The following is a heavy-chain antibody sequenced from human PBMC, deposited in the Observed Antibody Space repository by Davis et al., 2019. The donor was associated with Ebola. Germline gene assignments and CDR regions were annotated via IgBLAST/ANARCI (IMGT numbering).Heavy chain of an antibody. CDR3: ARDHGWYYDFWSGYYTGGPDY. CDR1: GFTFRNYG. Sequence: GESLKISCAASGFTFRNYGMHWVRQAPGKGLEWVAFIRYDESRIFYGESVKGRFTISRDNAKNSLYLQMNSLRAEDTAVYYCARDHGWYYDFWSGYYTGGPDYWGQGTLVTVSS. D-gene: IGHD3-3*01. J-gene: IGHJ4*02. V-gene: IGHV3-30*02. CDR2: IRYDESRI.